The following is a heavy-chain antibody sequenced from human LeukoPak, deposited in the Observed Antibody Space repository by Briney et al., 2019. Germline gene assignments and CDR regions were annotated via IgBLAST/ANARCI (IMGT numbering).Heavy chain of an antibody. V-gene: IGHV4-39*01. CDR1: GGSISSSSYY. J-gene: IGHJ6*03. CDR3: ARGRRIYYDILTGSSPFYYYYYMDV. Sequence: SETLSLTCTVSGGSISSSSYYWGWIRQPPGKGLEWIGSIYYSGSTYYNPSLKSRVTISVDTSKNQFSLKLSSVTAADTAVYYCARGRRIYYDILTGSSPFYYYYYMDVWGKGTTVTVSS. CDR2: IYYSGST. D-gene: IGHD3-9*01.